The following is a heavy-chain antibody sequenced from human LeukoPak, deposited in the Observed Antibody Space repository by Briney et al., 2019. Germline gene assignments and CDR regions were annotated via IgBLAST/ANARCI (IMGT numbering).Heavy chain of an antibody. V-gene: IGHV3-23*01. D-gene: IGHD2-15*01. CDR3: AKDTCSGGSCYWPFGY. CDR2: ISGSGGST. J-gene: IGHJ4*02. Sequence: SGGSLRLSCEASGFTFSSYAMNWVRQAPGKGLEWVSGISGSGGSTYYADSVKGRFTISRDNSKNTLYLQMNSLRAEDTAVYYCAKDTCSGGSCYWPFGYWGQGTLVTVSS. CDR1: GFTFSSYA.